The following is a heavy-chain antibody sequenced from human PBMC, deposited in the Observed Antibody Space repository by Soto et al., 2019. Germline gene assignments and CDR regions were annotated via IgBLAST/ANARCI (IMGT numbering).Heavy chain of an antibody. Sequence: SETLSLTCAVSGGSISSSNWWSWVRQPPGKGLEWIGEIYHSGSTNYNPSLKSRVTISVDKSKNQFSLKLSSVTAADTAVYYCAREERYYYYYGMDVWGQGTTVTVSS. J-gene: IGHJ6*02. D-gene: IGHD1-1*01. CDR1: GGSISSSNW. CDR2: IYHSGST. V-gene: IGHV4-4*02. CDR3: AREERYYYYYGMDV.